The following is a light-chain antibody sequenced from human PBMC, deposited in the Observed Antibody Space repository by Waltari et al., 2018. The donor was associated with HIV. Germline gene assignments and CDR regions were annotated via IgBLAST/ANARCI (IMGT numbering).Light chain of an antibody. Sequence: QSALTQPASVSGSPGQSITISCTGTSSDGGSYTVVSWYQQHPGKAPKLMIYEDNKRPSGVSNRFSGSKSGNTASLTISGLQAEDEADYYCCSYTGSTTWVFGGGTKLTVL. CDR1: SSDGGSYTV. CDR3: CSYTGSTTWV. V-gene: IGLV2-23*01. J-gene: IGLJ3*02. CDR2: EDN.